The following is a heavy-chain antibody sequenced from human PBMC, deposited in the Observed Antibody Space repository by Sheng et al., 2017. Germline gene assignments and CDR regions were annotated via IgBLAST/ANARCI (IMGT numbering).Heavy chain of an antibody. CDR3: ARDLGYSSSSGEIRTTYYGMDVV. CDR1: GGSISSYY. J-gene: IGHJ6*02. Sequence: QVQLQESGPGLVKPSETLSLTCTVSGGSISSYYWSWIRQPAGEGTGVDWAYLYQWEHQLQPLLKSRVTMSVDTSKNQFSLKLSSVTAADTAVYYCARDLGYSSSSGEIRTTYYGMDVVGAKGPRVTVSS. CDR2: LYQWEH. D-gene: IGHD6-6*01. V-gene: IGHV4-4*07.